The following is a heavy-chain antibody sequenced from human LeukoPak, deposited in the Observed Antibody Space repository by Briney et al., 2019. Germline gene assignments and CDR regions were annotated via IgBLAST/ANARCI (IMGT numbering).Heavy chain of an antibody. Sequence: GGSLRLSCAASGFTFSHYSMNWVRQAPGKGREWVSSISSTSNYIFYADSMKGRFTISRDNARSSLSLEMTSLRPEDTAVYYCAHGDSGHLMSWGQGTLVTVSS. D-gene: IGHD5-12*01. CDR3: AHGDSGHLMS. CDR1: GFTFSHYS. J-gene: IGHJ4*02. CDR2: ISSTSNYI. V-gene: IGHV3-21*01.